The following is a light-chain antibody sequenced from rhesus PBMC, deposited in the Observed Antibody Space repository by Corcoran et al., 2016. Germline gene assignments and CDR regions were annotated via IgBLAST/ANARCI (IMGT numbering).Light chain of an antibody. J-gene: IGKJ4*01. Sequence: DIQMTQSPSSLSASVGDRVTITCRASEDVDNYLHWYQQKPRTAPILLIYKASILQTGVPSRFSCSGSGTSFTLTLSSLRPEDFGTYYCQHSFGSPLTFGGGTKVDLK. CDR1: EDVDNY. CDR3: QHSFGSPLT. CDR2: KAS. V-gene: IGKV1-74*01.